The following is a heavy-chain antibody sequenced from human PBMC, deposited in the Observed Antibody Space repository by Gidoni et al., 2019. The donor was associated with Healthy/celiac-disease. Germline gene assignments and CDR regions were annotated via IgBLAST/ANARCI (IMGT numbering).Heavy chain of an antibody. D-gene: IGHD3-22*01. CDR1: GYSFTSYW. V-gene: IGHV5-10-1*03. CDR3: ARDSITMIVHDAFDI. Sequence: EVQLVQSGAEVKKPGESLRISGKGSGYSFTSYWISWVRQMPVKGLEWMGRIDPSDSYTNYSPSFQGHVTISADKSISTAYLQWSSLKASDTAMYYCARDSITMIVHDAFDIWGQGTMVTVSS. J-gene: IGHJ3*02. CDR2: IDPSDSYT.